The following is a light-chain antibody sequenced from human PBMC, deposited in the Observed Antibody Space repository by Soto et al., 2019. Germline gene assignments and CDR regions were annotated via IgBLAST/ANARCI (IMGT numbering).Light chain of an antibody. V-gene: IGKV1-39*01. CDR2: VAS. CDR1: QRIRTD. J-gene: IGKJ4*01. Sequence: IQMTQSPSSLSASVGERVTITCRASQRIRTDLNWYQQRPGKAPKVLIYVASTLQSGVPSRFSGSASGTDFNLTITSLPPEDFALYDCQQSYKNPHTFGGGTRVELK. CDR3: QQSYKNPHT.